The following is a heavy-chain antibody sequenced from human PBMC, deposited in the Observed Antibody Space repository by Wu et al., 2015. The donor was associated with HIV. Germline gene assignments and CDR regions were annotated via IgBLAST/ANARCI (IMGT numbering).Heavy chain of an antibody. CDR3: ARDHFDSSGCRAFDV. J-gene: IGHJ3*01. CDR1: GGTLNNYA. V-gene: IGHV1-69*13. D-gene: IGHD3-22*01. Sequence: VQLVQSGTEVKKPGSSVKVSCKASGGTLNNYAISWVRQAPGQGLEWMGRIIPVFGITKYTQEFEGRVSITADESTNTAYMELRSLRSGDTALYFCARDHFDSSGCRAFDVWGQGTMVSVSS. CDR2: IIPVFGIT.